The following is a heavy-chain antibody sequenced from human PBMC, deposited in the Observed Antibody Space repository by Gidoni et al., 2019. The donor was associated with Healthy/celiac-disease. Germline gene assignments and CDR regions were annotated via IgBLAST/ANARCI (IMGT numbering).Heavy chain of an antibody. CDR1: GFTFSSYG. CDR2: ISYDGSNK. J-gene: IGHJ4*02. D-gene: IGHD2-21*02. V-gene: IGHV3-30*18. CDR3: AKSSSAYCGGDCYFLDY. Sequence: QVQLVESGGGVVQPGRSLRLSCAASGFTFSSYGMHWVRQSPGKGLGWVAVISYDGSNKYYADSVKGRFTISRDNSKNTLYLQMNSLRAEDTAVYYCAKSSSAYCGGDCYFLDYWGQGTLVTVSS.